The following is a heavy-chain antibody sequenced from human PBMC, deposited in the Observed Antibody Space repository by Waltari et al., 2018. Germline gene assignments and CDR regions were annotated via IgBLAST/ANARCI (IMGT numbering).Heavy chain of an antibody. CDR1: GFSFDAYA. Sequence: EVQLVESGGGLVQPGRSLRLSCAAFGFSFDAYAMHWVRQAPGKGLEWVSGISWNSGSIGYADSVKGRFTISRDNAKNSLYLQMNSLRAEDTALYYCAKDMGWQQQDGEWFDPWGQGTLVTVSS. CDR3: AKDMGWQQQDGEWFDP. V-gene: IGHV3-9*01. CDR2: ISWNSGSI. J-gene: IGHJ5*02. D-gene: IGHD6-13*01.